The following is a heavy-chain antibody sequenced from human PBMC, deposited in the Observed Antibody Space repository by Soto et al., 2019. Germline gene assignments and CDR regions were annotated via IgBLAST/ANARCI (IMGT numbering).Heavy chain of an antibody. D-gene: IGHD3-22*01. CDR1: GYTCTGYY. CDR3: LRSKDSSGYLDY. CDR2: INPNSAGS. Sequence: GASVKVSCKASGYTCTGYYLHWVRQAPGQGLEWMGWINPNSAGSKSIEKFQGRVTMTRDTSISTAYIELRSLRSDDTAVYYCLRSKDSSGYLDYRGQGTLVTAPQ. J-gene: IGHJ4*02. V-gene: IGHV1-2*02.